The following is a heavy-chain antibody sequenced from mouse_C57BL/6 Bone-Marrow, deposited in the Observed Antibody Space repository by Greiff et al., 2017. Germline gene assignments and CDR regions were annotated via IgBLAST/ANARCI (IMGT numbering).Heavy chain of an antibody. CDR1: GYTFTSYW. Sequence: QVQLKQPGAELVKPGASVKLSCKASGYTFTSYWMHWVKQRPGQGLEWIGMIHPSSGSTNYNEKFKSKATLTVDKSSSTAYMQLSSLTSEDSAVYYCARYGWPPYYGRGYFDVWGTGTTVTVSS. J-gene: IGHJ1*03. D-gene: IGHD1-1*01. CDR3: ARYGWPPYYGRGYFDV. V-gene: IGHV1-64*01. CDR2: IHPSSGST.